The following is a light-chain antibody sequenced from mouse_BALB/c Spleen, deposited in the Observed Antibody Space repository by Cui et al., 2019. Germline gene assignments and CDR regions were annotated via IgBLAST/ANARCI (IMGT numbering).Light chain of an antibody. Sequence: DIQMNQSPSSLSASLGDPITITCHASQNINVWLSWYQQKPGNIPKLLIYKASNLHTGVPSRFSGSGSGTGFTLTISSLQPEDIATYYCQQGQSYPLTFGAGTKLELK. CDR2: KAS. V-gene: IGKV10-94*01. J-gene: IGKJ5*01. CDR3: QQGQSYPLT. CDR1: QNINVW.